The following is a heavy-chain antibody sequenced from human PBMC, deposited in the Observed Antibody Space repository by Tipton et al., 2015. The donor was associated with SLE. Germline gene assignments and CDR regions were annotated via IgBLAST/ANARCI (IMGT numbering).Heavy chain of an antibody. CDR3: ARTPVDYYDSSGYPLGFDY. CDR2: IYYSGST. Sequence: TLSLTCAVYGGSFSSYYWSWIRQPPGKGLEWIGYIYYSGSTNYNPSLKSRVTISVDTSKNQFSLKLSSVTAADTAVYYCARTPVDYYDSSGYPLGFDYWGQGTLVTVSS. D-gene: IGHD3-22*01. V-gene: IGHV4-59*01. CDR1: GGSFSSYY. J-gene: IGHJ4*02.